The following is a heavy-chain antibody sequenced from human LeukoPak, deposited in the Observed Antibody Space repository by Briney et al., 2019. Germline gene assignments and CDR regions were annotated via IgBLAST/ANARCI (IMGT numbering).Heavy chain of an antibody. J-gene: IGHJ3*02. D-gene: IGHD6-19*01. CDR1: GFTFSSFE. Sequence: GGSLGLSCAASGFTFSSFEMNWVRQAPGKGVEWLSYISGSGSTFYYADSVRGRFTISRDNAKNSLYLQMNSLRADDTAVYYCAREISSGWLDAFDIWGQGTMVTVSS. CDR2: ISGSGSTF. CDR3: AREISSGWLDAFDI. V-gene: IGHV3-48*03.